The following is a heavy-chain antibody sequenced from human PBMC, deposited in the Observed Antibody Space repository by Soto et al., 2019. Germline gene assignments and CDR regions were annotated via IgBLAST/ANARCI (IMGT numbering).Heavy chain of an antibody. D-gene: IGHD3-22*01. V-gene: IGHV1-69*01. J-gene: IGHJ4*02. CDR1: GGTFSSYA. CDR2: IIPIFGTA. Sequence: QVQLVQSGAEVKKPGSSVKVSCKASGGTFSSYAISWVRQAPGQGLEWMGGIIPIFGTANYAQKFQGRVTITADESTSTAYMELSSLRSEDTAVYYCLGYYDSSGYYYDSSGYYSGQGTLVTVSS. CDR3: LGYYDSSGYYYDSSGYY.